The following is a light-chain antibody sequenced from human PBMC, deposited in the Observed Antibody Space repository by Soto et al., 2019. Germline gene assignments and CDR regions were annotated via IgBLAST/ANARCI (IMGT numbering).Light chain of an antibody. Sequence: QSVLTQPASVSGSPGQSITISCTGTSSDVGGYNYVSWYQQHQGKAPKLMIYEVSNRPSGVSNRFSGSKSGNTASLTISGLQAEDEADYYCSSYTSSSTPVVFGGGTKVTVL. CDR2: EVS. CDR3: SSYTSSSTPVV. J-gene: IGLJ2*01. CDR1: SSDVGGYNY. V-gene: IGLV2-14*01.